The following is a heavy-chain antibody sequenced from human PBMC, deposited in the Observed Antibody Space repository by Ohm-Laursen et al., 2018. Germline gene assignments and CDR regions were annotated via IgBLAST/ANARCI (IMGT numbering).Heavy chain of an antibody. Sequence: SLRLSCAASGFTFSISGMTWVRQAPGKGLEWVPGISVSGSSTDYADSVKGRFTISRDNSKNTLYLQMNSLRAEDTAVYYCAKGTTDVDYWGQGTLVTVSS. D-gene: IGHD1-1*01. CDR1: GFTFSISG. J-gene: IGHJ4*02. CDR2: ISVSGSST. CDR3: AKGTTDVDY. V-gene: IGHV3-23*01.